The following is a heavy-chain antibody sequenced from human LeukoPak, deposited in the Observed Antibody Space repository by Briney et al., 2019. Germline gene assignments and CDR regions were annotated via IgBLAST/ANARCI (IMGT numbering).Heavy chain of an antibody. J-gene: IGHJ4*02. CDR3: ARTYYYGSHPDY. CDR1: GGTFSSYA. Sequence: ASVKVSCKASGGTFSSYAISWVRQAPGQGLEWMGGIIPIFGTANYAQKFQGRVTITTDESTSTAYMELSSLRSEDTAVYYCARTYYYGSHPDYWGQETLVTVSS. D-gene: IGHD3-10*01. CDR2: IIPIFGTA. V-gene: IGHV1-69*05.